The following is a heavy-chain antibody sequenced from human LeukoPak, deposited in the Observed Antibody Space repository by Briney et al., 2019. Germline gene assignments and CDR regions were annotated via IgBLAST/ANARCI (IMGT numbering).Heavy chain of an antibody. D-gene: IGHD3-10*01. Sequence: VASVKVSCTVSGYTLTELSMHWVRQAPGKGLEWMGGFDPEDGETIYAQKFQGRVTMTEDTSTDTAYMELSGLRSEDTAVYYCATAFGDLDYWGQGTLVTVSS. V-gene: IGHV1-24*01. CDR1: GYTLTELS. J-gene: IGHJ4*02. CDR2: FDPEDGET. CDR3: ATAFGDLDY.